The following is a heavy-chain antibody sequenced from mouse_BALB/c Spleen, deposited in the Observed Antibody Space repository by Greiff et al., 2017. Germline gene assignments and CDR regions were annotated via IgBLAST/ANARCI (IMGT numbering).Heavy chain of an antibody. V-gene: IGHV1-87*01. D-gene: IGHD2-3*01. Sequence: QVQLQQSGAELARPGASVTLSCKASGYTFTSYWMPWVKQRPGQGLEWIGAIYPGDGDTRYTQKFKGKATLTADKSSSTAYMQLSSLASEDSAVYYCARFYDGYYDAMDDWGQGTAVTVSS. CDR2: IYPGDGDT. J-gene: IGHJ4*01. CDR1: GYTFTSYW. CDR3: ARFYDGYYDAMDD.